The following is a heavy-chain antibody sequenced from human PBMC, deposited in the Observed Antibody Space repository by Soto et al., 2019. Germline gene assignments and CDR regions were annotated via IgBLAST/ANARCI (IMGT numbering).Heavy chain of an antibody. Sequence: ASVKVSCKASGYTFTSYYMHWVRQAPGQGLEWMGIINPSGGSTSYAQKFQGRVTMTRDTSTSTVYMELSSLRSEDTAVYYCARVVGGSTYYDFWSGQRTDAFDIWGQGTMVTVSS. CDR3: ARVVGGSTYYDFWSGQRTDAFDI. J-gene: IGHJ3*02. CDR1: GYTFTSYY. CDR2: INPSGGST. V-gene: IGHV1-46*01. D-gene: IGHD3-3*01.